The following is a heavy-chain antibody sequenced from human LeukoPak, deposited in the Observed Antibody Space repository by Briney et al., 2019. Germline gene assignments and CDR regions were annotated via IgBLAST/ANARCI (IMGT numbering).Heavy chain of an antibody. J-gene: IGHJ4*02. V-gene: IGHV3-15*06. CDR2: IKSKTDGGTT. CDR1: GFTFSNAW. D-gene: IGHD2-15*01. Sequence: GGSLRLSCAAPGFTFSNAWMSWVRQAPGKGLEWVGRIKSKTDGGTTQYAAPVKGRFTISRDDSKNTLYLQMNSLKTEDTAVYYCSTLSLVVVSATPGNYWGQGTLVTVSS. CDR3: STLSLVVVSATPGNY.